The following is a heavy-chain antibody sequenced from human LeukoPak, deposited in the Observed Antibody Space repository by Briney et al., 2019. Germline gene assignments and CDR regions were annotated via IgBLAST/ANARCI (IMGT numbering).Heavy chain of an antibody. Sequence: SGPTLVKLTQTLTLTCTFSGFSLSISGACVFWIRQPPGKALEWLSLIYLDDDKRYSPSMKSRLTITKDTSKNQVVLTMTNMDPVDTATYYCAHRRGDGYESHCGQGTLVTVSS. V-gene: IGHV2-5*02. D-gene: IGHD5-24*01. J-gene: IGHJ4*02. CDR2: IYLDDDK. CDR3: AHRRGDGYESH. CDR1: GFSLSISGAC.